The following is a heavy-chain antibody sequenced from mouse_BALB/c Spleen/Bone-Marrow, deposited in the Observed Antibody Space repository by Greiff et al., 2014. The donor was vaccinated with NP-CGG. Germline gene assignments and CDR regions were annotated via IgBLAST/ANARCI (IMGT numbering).Heavy chain of an antibody. V-gene: IGHV1-81*01. CDR2: IYPGSGST. J-gene: IGHJ4*01. CDR3: ARRELRMGNYYAMDY. CDR1: GYTFTDYV. D-gene: IGHD2-1*01. Sequence: QVQLQQSGLELVKPGASVKMSCKASGYTFTDYVISWVKQRTGQGLEWVGEIYPGSGSTYYNEKFKGKATLTADKSSNTDYMQLSSLTSEDSAVYFCARRELRMGNYYAMDYWGQGTSVTVSS.